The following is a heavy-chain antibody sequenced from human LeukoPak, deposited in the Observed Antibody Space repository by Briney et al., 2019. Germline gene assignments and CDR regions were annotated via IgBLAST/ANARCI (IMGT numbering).Heavy chain of an antibody. CDR2: FHNSRTT. V-gene: IGHV4-59*01. D-gene: IGHD3-10*01. Sequence: SETLSLTCTVSGGSIIGYSWTWIRQPPGQGLEWIGYFHNSRTTSYNPSLTGRVIISVDTAMDQISLKLNSVTAADTAVYYCARGHLGLSPWGQRTLVTVSS. J-gene: IGHJ5*02. CDR3: ARGHLGLSP. CDR1: GGSIIGYS.